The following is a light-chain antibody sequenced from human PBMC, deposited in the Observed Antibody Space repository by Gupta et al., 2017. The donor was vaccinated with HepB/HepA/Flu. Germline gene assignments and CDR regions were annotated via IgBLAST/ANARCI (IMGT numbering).Light chain of an antibody. Sequence: DSHSTWSPATPASSVGDRVTIICRASQRISRWLAWYQQKPGKAPKLLIYKASKLENGVPSRFSGSGSGTEFTLTISSLQPDDFATYYCQQKNNCSPTFGHGTKVDIK. CDR3: QQKNNCSPT. J-gene: IGKJ3*01. CDR1: QRISRW. CDR2: KAS. V-gene: IGKV1-5*03.